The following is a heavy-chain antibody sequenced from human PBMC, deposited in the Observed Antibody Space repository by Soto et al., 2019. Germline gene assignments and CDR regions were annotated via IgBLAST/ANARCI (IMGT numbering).Heavy chain of an antibody. CDR2: IYYSGST. J-gene: IGHJ5*02. CDR3: ARAVSHSYDSSGLRVMYWFDT. CDR1: GGSISSGGYY. D-gene: IGHD3-22*01. V-gene: IGHV4-31*03. Sequence: SETLSLTCTVSGGSISSGGYYWSWIRQHPAKGLEWIGYIYYSGSTYYNPSLKSRVTISVDTSKNHFSLKLSSVSAADTAVYYCARAVSHSYDSSGLRVMYWFDTCGQGTLVSVSS.